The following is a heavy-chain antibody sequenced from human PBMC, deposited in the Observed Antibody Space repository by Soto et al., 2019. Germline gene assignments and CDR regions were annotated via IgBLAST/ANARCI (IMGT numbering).Heavy chain of an antibody. V-gene: IGHV4-4*02. CDR3: ARGIVGAYAWFDP. CDR1: GGSISSSNW. Sequence: PSETLSLTCAVSGGSISSSNWWSWVRQPPGKGLEWIGEIYHSGSTNYNPSLKSRVTISVDKSKNQFSLKLSSVTAADTAVYYCARGIVGAYAWFDPWGQGTLVTVSS. J-gene: IGHJ5*02. CDR2: IYHSGST. D-gene: IGHD1-26*01.